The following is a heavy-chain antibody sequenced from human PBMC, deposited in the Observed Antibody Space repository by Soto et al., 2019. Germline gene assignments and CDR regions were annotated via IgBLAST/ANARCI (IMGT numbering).Heavy chain of an antibody. CDR3: ARDGGFMGDY. J-gene: IGHJ4*02. V-gene: IGHV3-48*03. Sequence: GGSLRLSCAASGFTFKNFEMNWVRQAPGRGLEWVSYISTSGSTIYYADSVKGRFTISRDNAKNSLYLQMNSLRAEDTAVYYCARDGGFMGDYWGQGALVTVSS. D-gene: IGHD3-16*01. CDR2: ISTSGSTI. CDR1: GFTFKNFE.